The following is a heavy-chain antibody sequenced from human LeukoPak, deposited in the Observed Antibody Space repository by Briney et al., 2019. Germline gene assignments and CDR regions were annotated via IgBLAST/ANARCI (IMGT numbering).Heavy chain of an antibody. CDR3: ARGSKMRLGEMGFVSNFRRYYFDY. V-gene: IGHV4-34*01. D-gene: IGHD3-16*01. CDR1: GGSLSDYY. J-gene: IGHJ4*02. CDR2: SNHSGTT. Sequence: SETLSLTCGVSGGSLSDYYWNWVRQPPGKGLEWIGESNHSGTTTYTPSLKSRVTISVDTSKNQFSLRLRSVTAADTAVYYCARGSKMRLGEMGFVSNFRRYYFDYWGQGNLVTVSS.